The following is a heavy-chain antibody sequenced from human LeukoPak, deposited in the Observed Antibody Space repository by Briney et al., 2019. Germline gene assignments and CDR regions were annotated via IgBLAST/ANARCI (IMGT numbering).Heavy chain of an antibody. CDR3: ARGIGRTAMVTRGGVRFDY. CDR2: MNPNSGNT. V-gene: IGHV1-8*01. Sequence: ASVKVSCKASGYTFTSYDINWVRQAPAQGLEWMGWMNPNSGNTGYAQKFQGRVAMTRNTSITTAYMELSSLRSEDTAVYYCARGIGRTAMVTRGGVRFDYWGQGTLVTVSS. J-gene: IGHJ4*02. CDR1: GYTFTSYD. D-gene: IGHD5-18*01.